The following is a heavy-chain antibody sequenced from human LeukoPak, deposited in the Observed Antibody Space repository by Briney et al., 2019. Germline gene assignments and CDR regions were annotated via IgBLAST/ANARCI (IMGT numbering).Heavy chain of an antibody. CDR1: GLSFSSYW. CDR3: ARAFVVATIYYMDV. J-gene: IGHJ6*03. Sequence: GGSLRLSCAASGLSFSSYWMHWVRQVPGKGLVWVSFIKSDERTTAYADSVKGRFTISRDNAKNSLYLQMNSLRAEDTAVYYCARAFVVATIYYMDVWGKGTTVTVSS. CDR2: IKSDERTT. D-gene: IGHD5-12*01. V-gene: IGHV3-74*01.